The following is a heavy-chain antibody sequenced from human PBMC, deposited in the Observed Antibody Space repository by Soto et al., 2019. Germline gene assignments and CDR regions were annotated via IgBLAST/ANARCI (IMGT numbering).Heavy chain of an antibody. D-gene: IGHD3-3*01. J-gene: IGHJ6*02. Sequence: ASVKVSCKASGYTFTSYYMHWVRQAPGQGLEWMGIINPSGGSTSYAQKFQGRVTMTRDTSTSTVYMELSSLRSEDTAVYYCARDQKSTTIFGVVRAYYYYGMDVWGQGTTVTVSS. V-gene: IGHV1-46*01. CDR1: GYTFTSYY. CDR3: ARDQKSTTIFGVVRAYYYYGMDV. CDR2: INPSGGST.